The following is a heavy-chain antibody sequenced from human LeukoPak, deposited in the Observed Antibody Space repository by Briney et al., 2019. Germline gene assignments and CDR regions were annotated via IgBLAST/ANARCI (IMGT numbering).Heavy chain of an antibody. D-gene: IGHD6-6*01. Sequence: PSQTLSLTCTVSGGSISSGGYYWSWIRQHPGKGLEWTGYIYYSGSTYYNPSLKSRVTISVYTSKNQFSLKLSSVTAADTAVYYCARGLIAARPIDYWGQGTLVTVSS. V-gene: IGHV4-31*03. CDR3: ARGLIAARPIDY. J-gene: IGHJ4*02. CDR2: IYYSGST. CDR1: GGSISSGGYY.